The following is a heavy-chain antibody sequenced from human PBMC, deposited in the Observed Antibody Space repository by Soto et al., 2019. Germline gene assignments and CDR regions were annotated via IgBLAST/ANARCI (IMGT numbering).Heavy chain of an antibody. CDR2: IYYSGST. CDR1: GGSISSSSYY. V-gene: IGHV4-39*01. D-gene: IGHD3-3*01. J-gene: IGHJ6*02. Sequence: SETLSLTCTVSGGSISSSSYYWGWIRQPPGKGLEWIGSIYYSGSTYYNPSLKSRVTISVDTSKNQFSLKLSSVTAADTAVYYCARQAVLRFLEWLSGGDYYYYGMDVWGQGTTVTVS. CDR3: ARQAVLRFLEWLSGGDYYYYGMDV.